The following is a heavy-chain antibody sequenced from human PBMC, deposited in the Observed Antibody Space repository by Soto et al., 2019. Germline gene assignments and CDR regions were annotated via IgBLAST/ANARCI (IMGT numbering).Heavy chain of an antibody. CDR2: INPNSGGT. J-gene: IGHJ4*02. CDR3: ARDRGTLHYYDSSVPGY. V-gene: IGHV1-2*02. CDR1: GYTFTGYY. D-gene: IGHD3-22*01. Sequence: ASVKVSCKASGYTFTGYYMHWVRQAPGQGLEWMGWINPNSGGTNYAQKFQGRVTMTRDTSISTAYMELSRLRSDDTAVYYCARDRGTLHYYDSSVPGYRGQGTLVTVSS.